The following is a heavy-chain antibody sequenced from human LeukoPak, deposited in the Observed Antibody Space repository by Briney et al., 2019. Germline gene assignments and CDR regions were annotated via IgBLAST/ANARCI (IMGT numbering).Heavy chain of an antibody. V-gene: IGHV3-20*04. D-gene: IGHD6-19*01. Sequence: PGGSLRLSCAASGFTFDDYGMSWVRQAPGKGLEWVSGINWNGGSTGYADSVKGRFTISRDNAKNSLYLQMNSPRAEDTALYYCARGSGAVATPAGDYWGQGTLVTVSS. J-gene: IGHJ4*02. CDR2: INWNGGST. CDR3: ARGSGAVATPAGDY. CDR1: GFTFDDYG.